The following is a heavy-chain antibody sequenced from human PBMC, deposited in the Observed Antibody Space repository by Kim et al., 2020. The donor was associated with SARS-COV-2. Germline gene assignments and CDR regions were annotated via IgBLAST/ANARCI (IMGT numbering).Heavy chain of an antibody. J-gene: IGHJ6*02. CDR2: IIPIFGTA. D-gene: IGHD3-22*01. CDR1: GGTFSSYA. Sequence: SVKVSCKASGGTFSSYAISWVRQAPGQGLEWMGGIIPIFGTANYAQKFQGRVTITADESTSTAYMELSSLRSEDTAVYYCARGMIVVASVYYYYYGMDVWGQGTTVTVSS. CDR3: ARGMIVVASVYYYYYGMDV. V-gene: IGHV1-69*13.